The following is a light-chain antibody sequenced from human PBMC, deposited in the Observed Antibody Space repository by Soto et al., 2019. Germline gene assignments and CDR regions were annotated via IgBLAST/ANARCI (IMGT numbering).Light chain of an antibody. Sequence: QSALTQPASVSGSPGQSITISCTGTSSDVGGYNYVSWYQQHPGKAPKLMSYDVSNRPSGVSNRFSGSKSANTASLTISGLQAEDEADYYCSSYTSSSTPHVVFGGGTKLTVL. V-gene: IGLV2-14*01. J-gene: IGLJ2*01. CDR1: SSDVGGYNY. CDR2: DVS. CDR3: SSYTSSSTPHVV.